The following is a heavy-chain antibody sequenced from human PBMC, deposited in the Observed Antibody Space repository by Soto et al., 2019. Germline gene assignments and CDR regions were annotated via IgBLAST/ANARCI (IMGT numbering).Heavy chain of an antibody. CDR2: INAGNGNT. D-gene: IGHD5-12*01. V-gene: IGHV1-3*01. J-gene: IGHJ4*02. Sequence: SVKISCKASGYTFTGYAMHWVRQAPGQRLEWMGWINAGNGNTKYSQKFQGRVTITRGTSASTAYMELSSLRSEDTAVYYCARGGGGWLQRPRCFDYWGQGXLVTVSS. CDR3: ARGGGGWLQRPRCFDY. CDR1: GYTFTGYA.